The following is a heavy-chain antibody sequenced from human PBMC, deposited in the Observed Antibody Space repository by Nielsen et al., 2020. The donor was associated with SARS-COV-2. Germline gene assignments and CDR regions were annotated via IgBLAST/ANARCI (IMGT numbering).Heavy chain of an antibody. J-gene: IGHJ4*02. V-gene: IGHV4-31*02. CDR3: ARGGGETTSLDY. CDR1: GGSISSGGYY. Sequence: SCTVSGGSISSGGYYWSWIRQHPGKGLEWIGYIYYSGSTYYNPSLKSRVTISVDTSKNQFSLKLSSVTAADAAVYYCARGGGETTSLDYWGQGTLVTVSS. CDR2: IYYSGST. D-gene: IGHD4-17*01.